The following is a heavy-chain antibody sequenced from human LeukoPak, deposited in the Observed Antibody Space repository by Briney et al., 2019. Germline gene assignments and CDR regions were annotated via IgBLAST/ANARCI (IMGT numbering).Heavy chain of an antibody. CDR3: ATLPIVGARGVDY. J-gene: IGHJ4*02. V-gene: IGHV3-23*01. D-gene: IGHD1-26*01. CDR1: GFTFSSYA. CDR2: ISGSGGST. Sequence: GGALRLSCAASGFTFSSYAMSWVRQAPGKELEWVSAISGSGGSTYYADSVKGRFTISRDNSKNMLYLQMNSLRAEDTAVYYCATLPIVGARGVDYWGQGTLVTVS.